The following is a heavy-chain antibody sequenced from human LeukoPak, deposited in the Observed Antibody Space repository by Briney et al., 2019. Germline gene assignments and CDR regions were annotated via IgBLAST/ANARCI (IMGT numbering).Heavy chain of an antibody. CDR3: ARETGQRIRRDGYNWVDY. CDR1: GGSISSGSYY. J-gene: IGHJ4*02. Sequence: PSETLSLTCTVSGGSISSGSYYWSWIRQPAGKRLEWIGRIYTSGSTNYNPSLKSRVTISVDTSKSQFSLKLSSVTAADTAVYYCARETGQRIRRDGYNWVDYWGQGTLVTVSS. D-gene: IGHD5-24*01. V-gene: IGHV4-61*02. CDR2: IYTSGST.